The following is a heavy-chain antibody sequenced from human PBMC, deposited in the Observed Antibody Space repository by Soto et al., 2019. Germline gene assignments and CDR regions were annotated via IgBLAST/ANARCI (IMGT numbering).Heavy chain of an antibody. CDR2: ISAYNGNT. Sequence: QVQLVQSGAEVKKPGASVKVSCKDSGYTFTSYGISWVRQAPGQGLEWMGWISAYNGNTNYAQKLQGRVTMTTDTSTSTADMDLRSMRSEDTAVYYCARGGMAGNPSDYIWGSQIYYMDVWGKGTTDTVSS. J-gene: IGHJ6*03. CDR3: ARGGMAGNPSDYIWGSQIYYMDV. V-gene: IGHV1-18*01. D-gene: IGHD3-16*01. CDR1: GYTFTSYG.